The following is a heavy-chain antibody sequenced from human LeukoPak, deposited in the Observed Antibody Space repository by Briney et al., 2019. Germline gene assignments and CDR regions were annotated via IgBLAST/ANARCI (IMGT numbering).Heavy chain of an antibody. Sequence: ASVRVSCKTSESIFSGSFIHWVRQAPGQGLEWMGWINPNSGGTNYAQKFQGRVTMTRDTSISTAYMELSRLRSDDTAVYYCARDRAYYYDSSGYYYYYYGMDVWGQGTTVTVSS. V-gene: IGHV1-2*02. CDR1: ESIFSGSF. CDR2: INPNSGGT. J-gene: IGHJ6*02. CDR3: ARDRAYYYDSSGYYYYYYGMDV. D-gene: IGHD3-22*01.